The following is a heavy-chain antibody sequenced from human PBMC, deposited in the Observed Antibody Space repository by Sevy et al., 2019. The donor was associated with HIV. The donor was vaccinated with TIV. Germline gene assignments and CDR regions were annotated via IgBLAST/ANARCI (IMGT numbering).Heavy chain of an antibody. CDR3: AKDTSGWYHALDQ. CDR2: ISPNGATS. V-gene: IGHV3-23*01. Sequence: GGSLRLSCEVSGFTFGYFAMSWVRQAPGKGLEWVSGISPNGATSHYAASVRGRFTISRDNSKNRMCLQMSSLRAEDTAQDYCAKDTSGWYHALDQWGQGTLVTVSS. CDR1: GFTFGYFA. D-gene: IGHD6-19*01. J-gene: IGHJ4*02.